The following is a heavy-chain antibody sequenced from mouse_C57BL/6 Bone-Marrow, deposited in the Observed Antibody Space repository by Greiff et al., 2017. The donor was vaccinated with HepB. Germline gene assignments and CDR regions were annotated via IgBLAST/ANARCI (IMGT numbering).Heavy chain of an antibody. CDR1: GYTFTDYY. V-gene: IGHV1-26*01. J-gene: IGHJ2*01. CDR2: INPNNGGT. CDR3: ACGGGYFDY. Sequence: VQLQQSGPELVKPGASVKISCTASGYTFTDYYMNWVKQSHGKSLEWIGDINPNNGGTSYNQKFKGKATLTVDKSSSTAYMELRSLTSEDSAVYYYACGGGYFDYWGQGTTLTVSS.